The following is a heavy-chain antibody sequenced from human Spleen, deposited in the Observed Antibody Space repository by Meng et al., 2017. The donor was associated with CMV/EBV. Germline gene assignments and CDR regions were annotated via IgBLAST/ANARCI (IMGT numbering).Heavy chain of an antibody. J-gene: IGHJ5*02. Sequence: GESLKISCAASGFTFSSYAMSWVRQAPGQGLEWVSPITASGGSTYYADSVKGRFTVSRDNSKNTLYLQLNSLRAEDTAVYYCAKDGDLGYCTNGVCRNNWFDPWGQGTLVTVSS. CDR2: ITASGGST. CDR1: GFTFSSYA. CDR3: AKDGDLGYCTNGVCRNNWFDP. D-gene: IGHD2-8*01. V-gene: IGHV3-23*01.